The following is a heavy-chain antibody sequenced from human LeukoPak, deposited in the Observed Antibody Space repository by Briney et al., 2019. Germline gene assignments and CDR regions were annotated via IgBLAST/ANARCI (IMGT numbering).Heavy chain of an antibody. D-gene: IGHD3-10*01. J-gene: IGHJ3*02. CDR3: ARILVTMVRGVPSRTFDI. Sequence: SETLSLTCTVSGGSISSYYWSWIRQPAGKGLEWIGRIYTSGSTNYNPSLKSRVTMSVDTSKNQFSLKLSSVTAADTAVYYCARILVTMVRGVPSRTFDIWGQGTMVTVSS. CDR2: IYTSGST. CDR1: GGSISSYY. V-gene: IGHV4-4*07.